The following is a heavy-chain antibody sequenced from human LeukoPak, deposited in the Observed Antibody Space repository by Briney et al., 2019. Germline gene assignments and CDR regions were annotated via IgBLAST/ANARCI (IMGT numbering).Heavy chain of an antibody. CDR2: IYHSGST. CDR1: GDSISSYY. J-gene: IGHJ4*02. D-gene: IGHD6-19*01. V-gene: IGHV4-59*12. CDR3: ARGRSGWPNYYFDY. Sequence: SETLSLTCTVSGDSISSYYWSWIRQPPGKGLEWIGYIYHSGSTYYNPSLKSRVTISVDRSKNQFSLKLSSVTAADTAVYYCARGRSGWPNYYFDYWGQGTRVTVSS.